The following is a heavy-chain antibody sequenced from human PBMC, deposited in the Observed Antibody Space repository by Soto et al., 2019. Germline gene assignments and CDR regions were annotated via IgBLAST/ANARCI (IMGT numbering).Heavy chain of an antibody. D-gene: IGHD3-3*01. CDR2: INHSGST. J-gene: IGHJ5*02. Sequence: SETLSLTCAVYGGSFSGYYWSWIRQPPGKGLEWIGEINHSGSTNYNPSLKSRVTISVDTSKNQFSLRLSSVTAADTAVYYCARGRTIISITIFGVVIKGLGAFDPWGQGTLVTVSS. CDR3: ARGRTIISITIFGVVIKGLGAFDP. V-gene: IGHV4-34*01. CDR1: GGSFSGYY.